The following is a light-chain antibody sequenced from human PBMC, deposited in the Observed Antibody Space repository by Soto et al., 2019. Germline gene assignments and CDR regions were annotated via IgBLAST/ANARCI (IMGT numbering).Light chain of an antibody. Sequence: QSALTQPPSASGSPGQSVTISCTGTSSDVGGYNYVSWYQQHPGKAPKLMIYEVSKRPSGVPDRFSGSKSGNTASLTVSGLDAEEEDYYYCSSAAGSNNLVFGGGTKLTVL. CDR1: SSDVGGYNY. CDR3: SSAAGSNNLV. V-gene: IGLV2-8*01. J-gene: IGLJ2*01. CDR2: EVS.